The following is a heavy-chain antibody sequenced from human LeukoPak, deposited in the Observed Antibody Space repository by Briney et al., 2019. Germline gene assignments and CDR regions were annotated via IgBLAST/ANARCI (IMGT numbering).Heavy chain of an antibody. CDR3: ARDGRVYYDILTGYYALIGDGQGGDAFDI. V-gene: IGHV3-48*03. Sequence: GGSLRLSCVASGFTFSSYEMNWVRQAPGKGLGWVSYISSSGSTIYYADSVKGRFTISRDNAKNSLYLQMNSLRAEDTAVYYCARDGRVYYDILTGYYALIGDGQGGDAFDIWGQGTMVTVSS. CDR2: ISSSGSTI. D-gene: IGHD3-9*01. J-gene: IGHJ3*02. CDR1: GFTFSSYE.